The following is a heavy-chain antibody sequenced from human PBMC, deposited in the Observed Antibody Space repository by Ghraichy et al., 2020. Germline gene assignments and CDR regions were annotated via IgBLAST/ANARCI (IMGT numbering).Heavy chain of an antibody. J-gene: IGHJ6*04. CDR3: ARDLGTVSPGRYYYYGMDV. Sequence: GGSRRLSCAASGFTLSSYEMNWVRQAPGKGLEWISYISSSGSSIYYADSVKGRFTISRDNAKESLYLQMNSLRAEDTAVYYCARDLGTVSPGRYYYYGMDVWGKVTTVTVSS. V-gene: IGHV3-48*03. D-gene: IGHD4-17*01. CDR1: GFTLSSYE. CDR2: ISSSGSSI.